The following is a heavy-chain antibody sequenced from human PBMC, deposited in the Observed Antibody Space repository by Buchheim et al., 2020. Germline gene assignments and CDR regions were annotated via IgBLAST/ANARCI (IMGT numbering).Heavy chain of an antibody. CDR3: VRGQIQLWLGFFDF. D-gene: IGHD5-18*01. Sequence: QVQLVESGGGLVKPAGSLRLSCAASGFTFSDYYMGWIRQAPGKGLEWVSYISGSSTGSPIYYAESVKGRFTVSRDNARNSLYLQMNSLRAEDTAVYYCVRGQIQLWLGFFDFWGQGT. V-gene: IGHV3-11*01. CDR2: ISGSSTGSPI. J-gene: IGHJ4*02. CDR1: GFTFSDYY.